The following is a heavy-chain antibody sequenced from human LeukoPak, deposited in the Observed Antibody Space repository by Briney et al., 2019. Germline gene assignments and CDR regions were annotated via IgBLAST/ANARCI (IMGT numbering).Heavy chain of an antibody. CDR3: ARLTGYSSESWFDP. CDR1: GGSISSSSYY. J-gene: IGHJ5*02. V-gene: IGHV4-61*05. CDR2: IYYSGST. Sequence: PSETLSLTCTVSGGSISSSSYYWGWIRQPPGKGLEWIGYIYYSGSTNYNPSLKSRVTISVDKSKNQFSLKLSSVTAADTAVYYCARLTGYSSESWFDPWGQGTLVTVSS. D-gene: IGHD3-9*01.